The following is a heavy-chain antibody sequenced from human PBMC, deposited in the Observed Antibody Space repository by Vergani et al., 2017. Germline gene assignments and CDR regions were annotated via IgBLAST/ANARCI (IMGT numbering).Heavy chain of an antibody. Sequence: QITLKESGPTLVKPTQTLTLTCTFSGFSLSTSGVGVCWIRQPPGTALEWLALLYWDDDKRYSPSLTSRLTITKGHSKHQVVLTMTNMDPVDTATYYCARIVNFWSCYYSSGFYYFDYWGQGTLVTVSS. CDR2: LYWDDDK. CDR3: ARIVNFWSCYYSSGFYYFDY. CDR1: GFSLSTSGVG. D-gene: IGHD3-3*01. J-gene: IGHJ4*02. V-gene: IGHV2-5*02.